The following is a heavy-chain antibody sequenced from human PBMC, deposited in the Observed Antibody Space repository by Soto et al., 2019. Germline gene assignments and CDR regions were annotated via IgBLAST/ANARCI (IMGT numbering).Heavy chain of an antibody. CDR3: ASTVDTAMVKTNFDY. Sequence: GGSLRLSCAASGFTFSSYGMHWVRQAPGKGLEWVAVIWYDGSNKYYADSVKGRFTISRDNSKNTLYLQMNSLRAEDTAVYYCASTVDTAMVKTNFDYWGQGTLVTVSS. J-gene: IGHJ4*02. V-gene: IGHV3-33*01. CDR1: GFTFSSYG. CDR2: IWYDGSNK. D-gene: IGHD5-18*01.